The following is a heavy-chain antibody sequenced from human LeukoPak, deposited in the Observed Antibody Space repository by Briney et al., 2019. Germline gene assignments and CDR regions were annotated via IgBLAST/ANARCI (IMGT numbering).Heavy chain of an antibody. J-gene: IGHJ5*02. CDR1: GGSISSSSYY. V-gene: IGHV4-39*07. D-gene: IGHD2-2*01. CDR3: ARGLYCSSTSCYGIAYWFDP. Sequence: SETLSLTCTVSGGSISSSSYYWGWIRQPPGKGLEWIGEINHSGSTNYNPSLKSRVTISVDTSKNQFSLKLSSVTAADTAVYYCARGLYCSSTSCYGIAYWFDPWGQGTLVTVSS. CDR2: INHSGST.